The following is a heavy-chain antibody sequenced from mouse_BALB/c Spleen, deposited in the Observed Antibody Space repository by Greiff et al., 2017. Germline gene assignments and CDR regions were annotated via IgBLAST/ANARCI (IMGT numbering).Heavy chain of an antibody. CDR3: ARSDYDGFDY. J-gene: IGHJ2*01. CDR2: IDPANGNT. Sequence: EVQLQQSGAELVKPGASVKLSCTASGFNIKDTYMHWVKQRPEQGLEWIGRIDPANGNTKYDPKFQGKATITADTSSSTAYLQLSSLTSEDTAVYYCARSDYDGFDYWGQGTTLTVSS. CDR1: GFNIKDTY. V-gene: IGHV14-3*02. D-gene: IGHD2-4*01.